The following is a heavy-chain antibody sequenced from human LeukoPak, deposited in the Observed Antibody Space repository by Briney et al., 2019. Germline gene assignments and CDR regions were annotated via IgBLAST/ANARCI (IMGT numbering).Heavy chain of an antibody. CDR3: ARGGYCSGGSCYAPAFDI. Sequence: PSETLSLTCAVYGGXFSGYYWSWIRQPPGKGLEWIGEINHSGSTNYNPSLKSRVTISVDTSKNQFSLKLSSVTAADTAVYYCARGGYCSGGSCYAPAFDIWGQGTMVTVSS. CDR1: GGXFSGYY. J-gene: IGHJ3*02. V-gene: IGHV4-34*01. D-gene: IGHD2-15*01. CDR2: INHSGST.